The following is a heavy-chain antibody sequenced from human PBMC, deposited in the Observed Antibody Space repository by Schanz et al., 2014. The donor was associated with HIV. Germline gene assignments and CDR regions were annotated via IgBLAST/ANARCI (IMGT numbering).Heavy chain of an antibody. D-gene: IGHD3-3*01. CDR1: GFNFNNYA. CDR3: TRGRFLERGGMDV. Sequence: VQLLESGGGLEQPGGSLRLSCAASGFNFNNYAMTWVRQAPGKGLEWVAVTSYDGIKKNFADSVRGRFTISRDNSKNTLYLQMKNLRTEDTAVYFCTRGRFLERGGMDVWGQGTAVTVSS. V-gene: IGHV3-30*03. CDR2: TSYDGIKK. J-gene: IGHJ6*02.